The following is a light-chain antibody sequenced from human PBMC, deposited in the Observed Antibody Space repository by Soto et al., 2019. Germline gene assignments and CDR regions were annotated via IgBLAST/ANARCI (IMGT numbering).Light chain of an antibody. J-gene: IGKJ2*01. Sequence: EIVLTQSPATLSLSPGERATLSCRASQSVSSYLAWYQQKPGQAPRLLIYDASNSATGIPARFSGSGSWTDFTLTISSLEPEDFAVYYCQQRSNWPLYTFGQGTKLEIK. CDR3: QQRSNWPLYT. CDR1: QSVSSY. V-gene: IGKV3-11*01. CDR2: DAS.